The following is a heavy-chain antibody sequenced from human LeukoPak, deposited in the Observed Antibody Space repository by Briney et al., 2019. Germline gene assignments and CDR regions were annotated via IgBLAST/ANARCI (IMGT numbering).Heavy chain of an antibody. Sequence: GGSLRLSCAASGFIFSSYSMIWARQAPGKGLEWVCEISRGGDRSYYADSVKGRFTISRGNAKNTLYLQMNSLRAEDTAVYYCAKAVLGGLGPWGQGTLVTVSS. CDR1: GFIFSSYS. D-gene: IGHD3-16*01. J-gene: IGHJ5*02. CDR2: ISRGGDRS. CDR3: AKAVLGGLGP. V-gene: IGHV3-23*01.